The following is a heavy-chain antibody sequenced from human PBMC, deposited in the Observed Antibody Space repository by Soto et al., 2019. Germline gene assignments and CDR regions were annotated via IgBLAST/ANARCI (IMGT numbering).Heavy chain of an antibody. J-gene: IGHJ5*02. V-gene: IGHV4-59*01. D-gene: IGHD6-13*01. CDR1: GGSISSYY. Sequence: PXXTLSLPFTVPGGSISSYYSSWIRQPPEKGLEWIGYIYYSGSTNYNPSLKSRVTISVDTSKNQFSLKLSSVTAADTAVYYCARDHSSSWYNWFDPWGQGTLVTVSS. CDR2: IYYSGST. CDR3: ARDHSSSWYNWFDP.